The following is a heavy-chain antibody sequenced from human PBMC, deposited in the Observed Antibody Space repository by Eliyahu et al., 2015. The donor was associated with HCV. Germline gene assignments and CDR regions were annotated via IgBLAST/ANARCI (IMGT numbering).Heavy chain of an antibody. Sequence: EVQLVESGGGLVQPGESLRLSCXASGFTFSSFAMIWVRQAPGKGLEWVSGISGSGEATYYADSVKGRFIVSRDNSKKTLYLQMRSLRAEDTAAYHCAKDPVRGGRPYYFDFWGQGTLVTVSS. CDR1: GFTFSSFA. J-gene: IGHJ4*02. V-gene: IGHV3-23*04. CDR2: ISGSGEAT. D-gene: IGHD3-10*01. CDR3: AKDPVRGGRPYYFDF.